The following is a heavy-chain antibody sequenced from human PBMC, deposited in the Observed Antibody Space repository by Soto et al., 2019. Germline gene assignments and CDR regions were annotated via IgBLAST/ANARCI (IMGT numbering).Heavy chain of an antibody. CDR3: ARSGGDYSNYPSDY. Sequence: TLSLTCTVSGGSISSGGYYWSWIRQHPGKGLEWIGYIYYSGSTYYNPSLKSRVTISVDTSKNQFSLKLSSVTAADTAVYYCARSGGDYSNYPSDYWGQGTLVTVS. V-gene: IGHV4-31*03. CDR2: IYYSGST. CDR1: GGSISSGGYY. J-gene: IGHJ4*02. D-gene: IGHD4-4*01.